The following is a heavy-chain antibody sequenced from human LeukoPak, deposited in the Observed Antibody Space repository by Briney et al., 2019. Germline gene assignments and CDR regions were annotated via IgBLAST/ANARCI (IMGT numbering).Heavy chain of an antibody. CDR1: GFTFSSYW. CDR2: IKNDGRSP. CDR3: ARDPHGGSGSDPHDAFDI. J-gene: IGHJ3*02. Sequence: GGSLRLSCAASGFTFSSYWTHWVRQAPAKGLVWVSRIKNDGRSPSYADSVKGRFTISSDNAKNTVYLQIDSLGAEDTAVYYCARDPHGGSGSDPHDAFDIWGQGTMVTVSS. D-gene: IGHD1-26*01. V-gene: IGHV3-74*01.